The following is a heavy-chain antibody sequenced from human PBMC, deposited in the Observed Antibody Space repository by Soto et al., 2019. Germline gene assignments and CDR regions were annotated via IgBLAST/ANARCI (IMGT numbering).Heavy chain of an antibody. CDR1: GFTFSSYA. CDR3: AKISYSSSWYSYFDY. J-gene: IGHJ4*02. CDR2: ISGSGGST. Sequence: GGSLRLSCAASGFTFSSYAMSWVRQAPGKGLEWLSAISGSGGSTYYADSVKGRFTISRDNSKNTLYLQMNSLRAEDTAVYYCAKISYSSSWYSYFDYWGQGTLVTVSS. D-gene: IGHD6-13*01. V-gene: IGHV3-23*01.